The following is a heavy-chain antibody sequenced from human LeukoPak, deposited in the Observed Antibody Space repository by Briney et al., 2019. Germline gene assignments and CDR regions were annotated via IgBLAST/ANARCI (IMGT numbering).Heavy chain of an antibody. V-gene: IGHV3-49*04. Sequence: GGSLRLSCTASGFTFGDYAMSWVRQAPGKGLEWVGFIKSKAYGGTTEYAAPVKGRFTISRDDSKNIAYLQMNSLKTEDTAVYYCSKDITDYWGQGTLVTVSS. CDR1: GFTFGDYA. D-gene: IGHD1-14*01. CDR2: IKSKAYGGTT. CDR3: SKDITDY. J-gene: IGHJ4*02.